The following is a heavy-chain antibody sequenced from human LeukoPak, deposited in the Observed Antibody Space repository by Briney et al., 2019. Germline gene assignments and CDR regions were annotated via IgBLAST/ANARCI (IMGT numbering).Heavy chain of an antibody. Sequence: GGSLRLSCAASGFTFDDYAMHWVRQAPGEGLEWVSGISWNSGSIGYADSVKGRFTISRDNAKNSLYLQMNSLRAEDTALYYCAKTGDSSGYYLPDYWGQGTLVTVSS. V-gene: IGHV3-9*01. CDR2: ISWNSGSI. J-gene: IGHJ4*02. D-gene: IGHD3-22*01. CDR3: AKTGDSSGYYLPDY. CDR1: GFTFDDYA.